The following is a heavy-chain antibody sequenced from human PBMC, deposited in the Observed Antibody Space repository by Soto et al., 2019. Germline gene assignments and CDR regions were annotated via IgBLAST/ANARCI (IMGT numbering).Heavy chain of an antibody. J-gene: IGHJ6*02. CDR3: ARGRGKTTVYYYYGMDV. Sequence: VASVKVSCKASGYTFTSYDINWVRQATGQGLEWMGWMNPNSGNTGYAQKFQGRVTMTRNTSISTAYMELSSLRSEDTAVYYCARGRGKTTVYYYYGMDVWGQGTTVTVSS. CDR2: MNPNSGNT. D-gene: IGHD4-17*01. V-gene: IGHV1-8*01. CDR1: GYTFTSYD.